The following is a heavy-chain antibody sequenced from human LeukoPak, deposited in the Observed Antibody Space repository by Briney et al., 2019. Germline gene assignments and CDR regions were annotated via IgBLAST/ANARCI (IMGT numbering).Heavy chain of an antibody. CDR1: GGSISSGSYY. CDR2: IYYRGST. Sequence: SETLSLTCTVSGGSISSGSYYWGWIRQPPGKGLEWIGRIYYRGSTYHNPSLQSRVTISIDTSKNQFSLKLSSVTAADTAVYYCVRYDILTGYYVDYWGQGTLVTVSS. V-gene: IGHV4-39*01. J-gene: IGHJ4*02. D-gene: IGHD3-9*01. CDR3: VRYDILTGYYVDY.